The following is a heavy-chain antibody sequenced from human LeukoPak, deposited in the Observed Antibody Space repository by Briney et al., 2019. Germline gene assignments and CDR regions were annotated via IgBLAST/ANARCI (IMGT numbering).Heavy chain of an antibody. Sequence: GGSLRLSCAASGFTFSSFGMHWVRQAPGKGLEWVAVIWYDGSNKYYAESVKGRFTISRDYSKNTLYLEMSSLRAEDTAVYYCAKEGTPQVSTWYDLWGQGTQVIVPS. CDR2: IWYDGSNK. V-gene: IGHV3-33*06. CDR1: GFTFSSFG. CDR3: AKEGTPQVSTWYDL. J-gene: IGHJ5*02. D-gene: IGHD3-10*01.